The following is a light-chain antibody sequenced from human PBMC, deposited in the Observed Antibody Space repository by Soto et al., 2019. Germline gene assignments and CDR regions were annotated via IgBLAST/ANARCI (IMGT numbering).Light chain of an antibody. Sequence: QSLLTQPPSSSGTPGQRVTISCSGSISNIGSNTVNWYQQLPGTAPKLLIYSNNQRPSGVPDRFSGSKSGTSASLAISGLQSEDEADYYCAAWDDSLNGVVFGGGTKVTVL. CDR3: AAWDDSLNGVV. CDR1: ISNIGSNT. V-gene: IGLV1-44*01. CDR2: SNN. J-gene: IGLJ2*01.